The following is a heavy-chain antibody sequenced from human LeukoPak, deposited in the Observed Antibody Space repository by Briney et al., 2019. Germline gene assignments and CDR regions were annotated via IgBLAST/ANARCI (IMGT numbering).Heavy chain of an antibody. CDR2: IYYSGST. CDR1: GGSISSGDYY. Sequence: PSETLSLTCTVSGGSISSGDYYWSWIRQPPGKGLEWIGCIYYSGSTYYNPSLKSRVTISVDTSKNQFSLKLSSVTAADTAVYYCARLTVVPAAIGAWGQGTLVTVSS. CDR3: ARLTVVPAAIGA. D-gene: IGHD2-2*02. J-gene: IGHJ1*01. V-gene: IGHV4-30-4*08.